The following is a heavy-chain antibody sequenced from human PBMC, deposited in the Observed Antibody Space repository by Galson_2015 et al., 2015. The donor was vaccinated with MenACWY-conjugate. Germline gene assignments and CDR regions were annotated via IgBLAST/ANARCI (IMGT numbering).Heavy chain of an antibody. D-gene: IGHD5-18*01. CDR1: GYTLTDLS. V-gene: IGHV1-24*01. CDR2: FNPGDGKT. CDR3: AADRRQVRRGWLPY. Sequence: SVKVSCKVSGYTLTDLSMYWVRQAPGKGPEWMGGFNPGDGKTIYAQRFQGRVTMTEDTSTDTAYMELSSLRSEDTAVYYCAADRRQVRRGWLPYWGQGTLVTV. J-gene: IGHJ4*02.